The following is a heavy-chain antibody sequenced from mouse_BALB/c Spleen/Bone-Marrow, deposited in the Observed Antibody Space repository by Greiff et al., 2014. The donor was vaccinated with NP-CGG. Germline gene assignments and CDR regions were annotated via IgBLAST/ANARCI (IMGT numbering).Heavy chain of an antibody. J-gene: IGHJ3*01. CDR1: GYSFTGFF. V-gene: IGHV1-20*02. CDR3: ARVYDYDAWFAY. Sequence: VQLQQPGPELVKPGASVKISCKASGYSFTGFFLNWVMQSRGKSLEWIGRINPYNGDTFYNPKFEGKATLTVDKSSSTAHVELRSLASEDSAVYYCARVYDYDAWFAYWGQGTLVTVSA. D-gene: IGHD2-4*01. CDR2: INPYNGDT.